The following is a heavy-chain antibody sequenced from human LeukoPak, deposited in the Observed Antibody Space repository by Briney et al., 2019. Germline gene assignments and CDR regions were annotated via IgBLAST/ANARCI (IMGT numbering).Heavy chain of an antibody. CDR1: GFTFSSYG. J-gene: IGHJ6*02. D-gene: IGHD1-26*01. CDR2: IRYDGSNK. CDR3: ARARVVGAMISYGMDV. V-gene: IGHV3-33*01. Sequence: PGRSLRLSCAASGFTFSSYGMHWVRQAPGKGLEWVAVIRYDGSNKYYADSVKGRFTISSDNSKNTLYLQMNSLRAEDTAVYYCARARVVGAMISYGMDVWGQGTTVTVSS.